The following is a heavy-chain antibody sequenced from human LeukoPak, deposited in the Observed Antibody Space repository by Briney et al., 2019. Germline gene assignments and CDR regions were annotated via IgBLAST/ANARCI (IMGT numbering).Heavy chain of an antibody. CDR2: IYYSGST. V-gene: IGHV4-59*01. CDR3: ARGGYSSSFGRYFDL. CDR1: GGSISSYY. D-gene: IGHD6-6*01. Sequence: SETLSLTCTVSGGSISSYYWSWIRQPPGKGLEWIGYIYYSGSTNYNPSLKSRVTISVDTSKNQFSLKLSSVTAADTAVYYCARGGYSSSFGRYFDLWGRGTLVTVSS. J-gene: IGHJ2*01.